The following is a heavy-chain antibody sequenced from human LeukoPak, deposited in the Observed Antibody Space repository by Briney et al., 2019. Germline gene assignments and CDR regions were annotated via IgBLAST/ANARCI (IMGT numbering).Heavy chain of an antibody. V-gene: IGHV4-59*08. CDR3: ARHVAVGETA. J-gene: IGHJ5*02. CDR1: GGSITNSY. Sequence: SETLSLTCSVSGGSITNSYWSWIRQLPGKGLEWIGYIYYTGSTTYSPSYKSRVTISIDTSGNQISLKLTSVTAADTAVYYCARHVAVGETAWGQGTLVTVFS. CDR2: IYYTGST. D-gene: IGHD1-26*01.